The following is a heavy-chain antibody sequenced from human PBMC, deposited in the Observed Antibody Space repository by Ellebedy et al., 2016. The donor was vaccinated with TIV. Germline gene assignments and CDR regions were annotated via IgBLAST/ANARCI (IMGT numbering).Heavy chain of an antibody. Sequence: GGSLRLXXAASGFTFSSYAMSWVRQAPGKGLEWVSAISGSGGSTYYADSVKGRFTISRDNSKNTLYLQMNSLRAEDTAVYYCAKTGTLYDFLDYWGQGTLVTVSS. V-gene: IGHV3-23*01. CDR2: ISGSGGST. D-gene: IGHD5/OR15-5a*01. J-gene: IGHJ4*02. CDR3: AKTGTLYDFLDY. CDR1: GFTFSSYA.